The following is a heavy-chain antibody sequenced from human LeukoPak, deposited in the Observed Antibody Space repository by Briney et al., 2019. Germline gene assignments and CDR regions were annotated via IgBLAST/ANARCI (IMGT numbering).Heavy chain of an antibody. V-gene: IGHV1-8*01. CDR2: TNPNSGNT. CDR1: GYTFTSYD. CDR3: ARGFVPEWSLRLRLGELSGRYFDY. J-gene: IGHJ4*02. Sequence: ASVKVSCKASGYTFTSYDINWVRQATGQGLEWMGWTNPNSGNTGYAQKFQGRVTMTRNTSISTAYMELSSLRSEDTAVYYCARGFVPEWSLRLRLGELSGRYFDYWGQGTLVTVSS. D-gene: IGHD3-16*02.